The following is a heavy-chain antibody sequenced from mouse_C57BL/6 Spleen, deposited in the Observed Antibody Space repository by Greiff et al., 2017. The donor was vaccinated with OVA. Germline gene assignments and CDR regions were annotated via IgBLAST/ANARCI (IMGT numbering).Heavy chain of an antibody. CDR1: GYTFTSYW. D-gene: IGHD1-1*01. V-gene: IGHV1-53*01. J-gene: IGHJ2*01. CDR2: INPSNGGT. Sequence: VKLQQPGTDLVKPGASVKLSCTASGYTFTSYWMHWVKQRPGQGLEWIGNINPSNGGTNYNEKFKSKATLTVDKSSSTAYMQLSSLTSEDSAVYYCARWDYYGSSYGFDYWGQGTTLTVSS. CDR3: ARWDYYGSSYGFDY.